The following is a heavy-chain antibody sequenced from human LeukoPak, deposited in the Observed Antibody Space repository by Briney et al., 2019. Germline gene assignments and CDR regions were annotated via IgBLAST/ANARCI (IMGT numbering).Heavy chain of an antibody. CDR1: GFTFSSYA. CDR2: ISGSGGST. J-gene: IGHJ4*02. CDR3: ATTNRYSGSYRDFDY. V-gene: IGHV3-23*01. Sequence: GGSLRLSCAASGFTFSSYAMSWVRQAPGKGLEWVSAISGSGGSTYYADSVKGRFTISRDNSKNTLYLQMNSLRAEDTALYYCATTNRYSGSYRDFDYWGQETLVTVSS. D-gene: IGHD1-26*01.